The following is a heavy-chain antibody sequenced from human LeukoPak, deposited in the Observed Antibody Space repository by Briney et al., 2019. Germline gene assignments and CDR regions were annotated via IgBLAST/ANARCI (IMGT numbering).Heavy chain of an antibody. CDR3: ARDRSVPSVTTRLDF. CDR1: GGSMSNYY. J-gene: IGHJ4*02. CDR2: ISTSGGT. D-gene: IGHD4-17*01. V-gene: IGHV4-4*07. Sequence: SETLSLTCTVSGGSMSNYYWSWIRQPAGKGLEWIGRISTSGGTNYNPSLKSRVTMSVDTSKNQSSLKLSSVTAADTALYYCARDRSVPSVTTRLDFWGQGTLVTVSS.